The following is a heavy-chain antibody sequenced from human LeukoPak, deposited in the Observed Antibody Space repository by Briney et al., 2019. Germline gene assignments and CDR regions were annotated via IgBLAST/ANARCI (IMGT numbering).Heavy chain of an antibody. CDR3: ARYSSGWYSGPGYYYGMDV. D-gene: IGHD6-19*01. Sequence: GESLKISCKGSGYSFTSYWIGWVGQMPGKGLEWMGIIYPGDSDTRYSPSFQGQVTISADKSISTAYLQWSSLKASDTAMYYCARYSSGWYSGPGYYYGMDVWGQGTTVTVSS. V-gene: IGHV5-51*01. J-gene: IGHJ6*02. CDR2: IYPGDSDT. CDR1: GYSFTSYW.